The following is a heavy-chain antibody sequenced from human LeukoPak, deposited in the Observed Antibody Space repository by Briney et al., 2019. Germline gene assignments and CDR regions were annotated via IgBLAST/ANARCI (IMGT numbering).Heavy chain of an antibody. J-gene: IGHJ6*02. CDR2: ISGSGGST. CDR3: AISTVVTLLLENYYGMDV. Sequence: GRSLRLSCAASGFTFSSYAMSWVRQAPGKGLEWVSAISGSGGSTYYADSVKGRFTISRDNSKNTLYLQMNSLRAEDTAVYYCAISTVVTLLLENYYGMDVWGQGTTVTVSS. D-gene: IGHD4-23*01. V-gene: IGHV3-23*01. CDR1: GFTFSSYA.